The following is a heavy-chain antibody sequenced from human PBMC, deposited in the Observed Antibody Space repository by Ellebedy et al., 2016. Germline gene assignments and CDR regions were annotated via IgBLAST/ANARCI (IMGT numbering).Heavy chain of an antibody. CDR3: ARVGSPRKGYFDY. CDR1: GFTFSSYA. J-gene: IGHJ4*02. V-gene: IGHV3-30-3*01. D-gene: IGHD6-13*01. CDR2: ISYDGSNK. Sequence: GESLKISXAASGFTFSSYAMHWVRQAPGKGLEWVAVISYDGSNKYYADSVKGRFTISRDNSKNTLYLQMNSLRAEDTAVYYCARVGSPRKGYFDYWGQGTLVTVSS.